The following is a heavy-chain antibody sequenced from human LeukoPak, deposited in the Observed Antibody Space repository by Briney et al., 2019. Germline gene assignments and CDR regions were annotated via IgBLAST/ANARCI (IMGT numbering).Heavy chain of an antibody. CDR1: GYPFTSYY. D-gene: IGHD4-11*01. J-gene: IGHJ1*01. CDR2: INPNTGDT. CDR3: ARDYGADYN. V-gene: IGHV1-2*02. Sequence: ASVKVSCKASGYPFTSYYIHWVRQAPGQGLEWMGWINPNTGDTNYAQNFQGSVTMTRDTSITTAYMELSRLRSGDAAVYYCARDYGADYNWGQGTLVTVSS.